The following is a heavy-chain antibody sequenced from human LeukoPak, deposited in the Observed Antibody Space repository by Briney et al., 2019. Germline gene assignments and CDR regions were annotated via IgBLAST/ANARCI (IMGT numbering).Heavy chain of an antibody. V-gene: IGHV4-38-2*01. J-gene: IGHJ3*02. CDR1: GYSISSGYY. Sequence: PSETLSLTCAVSGYSISSGYYWGWIRQPPGKGLEWIGSIYHSGSTYYNPSLKSRVTISVDTSKNQFSLKLSSVTAADTAVYCCARQWAPHIVVVPAAAFYIRGQGTMVTVSS. CDR2: IYHSGST. D-gene: IGHD2-2*01. CDR3: ARQWAPHIVVVPAAAFYI.